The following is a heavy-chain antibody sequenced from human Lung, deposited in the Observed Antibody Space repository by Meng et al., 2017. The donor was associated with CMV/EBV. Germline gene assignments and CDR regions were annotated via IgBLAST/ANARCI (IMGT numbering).Heavy chain of an antibody. D-gene: IGHD1/OR15-1a*01. J-gene: IGHJ3*02. CDR1: GGSVSSGLYY. Sequence: SETLSLTCTVSGGSVSSGLYYWTWLRQPPGKGLEWIGYISYLVLTNYNASLKSRVTISVDTSKNQFSLKLSSVTAADSAVYYCAREILEHNAFDMWGQGTMVTVSS. CDR2: ISYLVLT. CDR3: AREILEHNAFDM. V-gene: IGHV4-61*01.